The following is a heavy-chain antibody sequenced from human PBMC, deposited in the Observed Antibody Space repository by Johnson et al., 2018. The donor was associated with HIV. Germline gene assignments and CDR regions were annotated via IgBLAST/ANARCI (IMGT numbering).Heavy chain of an antibody. CDR2: ISGSGDIT. Sequence: VQLVESGGGVVQPGGSLRLSCAASGFSFSTYWMHWVRQAPGQGLVWVSAISGSGDITYYAESVKGRFTISSDNSKNTLFLQMNSLRVEDTALYYCAKDQGREGYYDSSGYYVDAFDIWGQGTMVTVSS. CDR1: GFSFSTYW. D-gene: IGHD3-22*01. CDR3: AKDQGREGYYDSSGYYVDAFDI. V-gene: IGHV3-23*04. J-gene: IGHJ3*02.